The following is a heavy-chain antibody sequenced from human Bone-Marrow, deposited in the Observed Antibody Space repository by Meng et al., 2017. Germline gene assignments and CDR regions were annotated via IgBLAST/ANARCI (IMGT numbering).Heavy chain of an antibody. J-gene: IGHJ3*02. CDR1: GGSISSYY. V-gene: IGHV4-4*07. CDR3: ARDLPYYDYVWGSYRRDAFDI. D-gene: IGHD3-16*02. Sequence: GSLRLSCTVSGGSISSYYWSWIRQPAGKGLEWIGRIYTSGSTNYNPSLKSRVTMSVDTSKNQFSLKLSSVTAADTAVYYCARDLPYYDYVWGSYRRDAFDIWGQGTMVTVSS. CDR2: IYTSGST.